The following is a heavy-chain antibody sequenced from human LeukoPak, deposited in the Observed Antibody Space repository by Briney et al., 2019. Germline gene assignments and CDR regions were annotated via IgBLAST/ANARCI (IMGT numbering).Heavy chain of an antibody. J-gene: IGHJ4*02. CDR1: GYTFSNYA. Sequence: PGGSLRLSCAASGYTFSNYAMSWVRQVPWKELEGVSAISGSGGNTFYADSVKGRFTISRDNSKNTLYLQVNSLRAADTAIYYCAKVQEMDTILPPFHYWGQGTLVTVSS. CDR3: AKVQEMDTILPPFHY. V-gene: IGHV3-23*01. CDR2: ISGSGGNT. D-gene: IGHD5-24*01.